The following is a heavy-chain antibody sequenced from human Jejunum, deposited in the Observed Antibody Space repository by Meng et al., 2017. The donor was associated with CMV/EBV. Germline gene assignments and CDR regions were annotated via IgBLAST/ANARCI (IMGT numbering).Heavy chain of an antibody. CDR2: IYRGDDK. CDR3: AHFVGGYYPSRPDY. V-gene: IGHV2-5*02. CDR1: GFSPSTSGEG. Sequence: QITLKESGPTPAKPTXTPTLSVXFSGFSPSTSGEGVGWIRQPPGKALEWLALIYRGDDKRYSPSLNSRLTIAKDTSKNEVVLTLTNMGPIDTGTYYCAHFVGGYYPSRPDYWGQGTLVTVSS. J-gene: IGHJ4*02. D-gene: IGHD1-26*01.